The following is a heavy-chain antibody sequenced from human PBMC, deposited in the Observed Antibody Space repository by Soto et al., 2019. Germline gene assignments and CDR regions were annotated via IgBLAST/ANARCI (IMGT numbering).Heavy chain of an antibody. Sequence: ASVKVSCKASGSTFTGYYMHWVRQAPGQGLEWMGWINPNSGGTNYAQKFQGWVTMTRDTSISTAYMELSRLRSDDTAVYYCARARGMIALCDYWGQGTLVTVSS. D-gene: IGHD3-22*01. CDR2: INPNSGGT. CDR1: GSTFTGYY. V-gene: IGHV1-2*04. J-gene: IGHJ4*02. CDR3: ARARGMIALCDY.